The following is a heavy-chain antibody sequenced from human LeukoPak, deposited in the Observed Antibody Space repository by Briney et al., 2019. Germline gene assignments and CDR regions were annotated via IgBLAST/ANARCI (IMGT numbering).Heavy chain of an antibody. J-gene: IGHJ1*01. Sequence: SETLSLTCTVSGGSISSGGYYWSWIRQHPGKGLEWIGYIHYSGSTYYNPSLKSRFSISVDTSKNQFSLKLTSVTAEDTAVYYCTTKRPFHYYGSGSTEYFQHWGQGTLVTVSS. CDR3: TTKRPFHYYGSGSTEYFQH. CDR1: GGSISSGGYY. CDR2: IHYSGST. D-gene: IGHD3-10*01. V-gene: IGHV4-31*03.